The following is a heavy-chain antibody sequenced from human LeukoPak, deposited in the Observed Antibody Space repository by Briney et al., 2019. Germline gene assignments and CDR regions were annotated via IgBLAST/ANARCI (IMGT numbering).Heavy chain of an antibody. Sequence: SETLSLTCTVSGGSISSYYWSWIRQPPGKRLEWIGYIYYSGSTNYNPSLKSRVTISVDTSKNQFSLKLSSVTAADTAVYYCARHSGLGYSYDFDYWGQGTLVTVSS. CDR3: ARHSGLGYSYDFDY. V-gene: IGHV4-59*08. CDR1: GGSISSYY. J-gene: IGHJ4*02. D-gene: IGHD5-18*01. CDR2: IYYSGST.